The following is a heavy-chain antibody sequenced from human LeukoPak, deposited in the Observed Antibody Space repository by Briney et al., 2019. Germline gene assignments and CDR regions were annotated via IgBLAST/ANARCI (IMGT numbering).Heavy chain of an antibody. CDR3: ARRDTAMVNFDY. Sequence: SQTLSLTCTVSGGSISSGDYYWSWIRQPPGKGLEWIGYIYYSGSTYYNPSPKSRVTISVDTPKNQFSLKLSSVTAADTAVYYCARRDTAMVNFDYWGQGTLVTVSS. CDR1: GGSISSGDYY. CDR2: IYYSGST. D-gene: IGHD5-18*01. J-gene: IGHJ4*02. V-gene: IGHV4-30-4*08.